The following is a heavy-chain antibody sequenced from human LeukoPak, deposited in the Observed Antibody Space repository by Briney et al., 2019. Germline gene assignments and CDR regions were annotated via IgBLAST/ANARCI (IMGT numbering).Heavy chain of an antibody. CDR2: IYTSGST. D-gene: IGHD3-22*01. CDR3: ARHHFDYDSSGYYYGYLPRFDY. J-gene: IGHJ4*02. CDR1: GGSISSGSYY. Sequence: PSETLSLTCTASGGSISSGSYYWSWIRQPAGKGLEWIGRIYTSGSTNYNPSLKSRVTISVDTSKNQFSLKLSSVTAADTAVYYCARHHFDYDSSGYYYGYLPRFDYWGQGTLVTVSS. V-gene: IGHV4-61*02.